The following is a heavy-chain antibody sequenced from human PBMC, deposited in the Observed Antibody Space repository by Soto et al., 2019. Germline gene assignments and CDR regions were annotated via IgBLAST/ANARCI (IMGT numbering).Heavy chain of an antibody. D-gene: IGHD3-3*01. CDR1: GFTFSSYG. Sequence: LRLSCAASGFTFSSYGMHWVRQAPGKGLEWVAVISYDGSNKYYADSVKGRFTISRDNSKNTLYLQMNSLRAEDTAVYYCAKGGPTYYDFWSGYLDYYYGMDVWGQGTTVTVSS. V-gene: IGHV3-30*18. CDR2: ISYDGSNK. CDR3: AKGGPTYYDFWSGYLDYYYGMDV. J-gene: IGHJ6*02.